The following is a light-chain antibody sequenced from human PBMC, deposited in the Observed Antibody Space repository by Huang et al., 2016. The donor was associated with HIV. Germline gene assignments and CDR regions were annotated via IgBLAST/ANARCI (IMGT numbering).Light chain of an antibody. CDR3: MQGIHLLGIT. V-gene: IGKV2-29*02. Sequence: DIVMTQTPLSLSVTPGQPASISCKSSQGLLHSDGQVYLDWYLQKPGQSSQLLRYEVASRFSGVPERFSGSGSGTDFTLEISRVEAEDVGVYYCMQGIHLLGITFGQGTRLEI. CDR2: EVA. J-gene: IGKJ5*01. CDR1: QGLLHSDGQVY.